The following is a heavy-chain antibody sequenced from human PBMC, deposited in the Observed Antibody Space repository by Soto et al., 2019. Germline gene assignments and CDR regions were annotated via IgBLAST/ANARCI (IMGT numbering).Heavy chain of an antibody. J-gene: IGHJ1*01. CDR1: GGPISSSSYY. CDR3: ARDRTWHYDILTGPEYFQH. D-gene: IGHD3-9*01. V-gene: IGHV4-39*02. Sequence: SETLSLTCTVSGGPISSSSYYWGWIRQPPGKGLEWIGSIYYSGSTYYNPSLKSRVTISVDTSKNQFSLKLSSVTAADTAVYYCARDRTWHYDILTGPEYFQHWGQGTLVTVS. CDR2: IYYSGST.